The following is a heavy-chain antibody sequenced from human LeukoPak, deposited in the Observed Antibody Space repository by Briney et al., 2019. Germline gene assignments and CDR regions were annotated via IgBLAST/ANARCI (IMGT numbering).Heavy chain of an antibody. Sequence: GGSLRLSCAASGFTFSDYWMHWVRQAPGKGLVWVSRIKSDGGLTNYADSVKGRFTISRDNTKNTLYLQLNSLRAEDTAVYYCATRNYNRPFDYWGQGTLVTVSS. CDR1: GFTFSDYW. V-gene: IGHV3-74*01. J-gene: IGHJ4*02. CDR3: ATRNYNRPFDY. D-gene: IGHD1-7*01. CDR2: IKSDGGLT.